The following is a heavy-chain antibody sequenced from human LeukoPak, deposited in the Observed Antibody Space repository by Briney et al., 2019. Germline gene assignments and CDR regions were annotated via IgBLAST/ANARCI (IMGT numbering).Heavy chain of an antibody. CDR2: ISPKGGYT. D-gene: IGHD2-21*02. CDR1: AFTFSNYY. Sequence: GGSLRLSCAASAFTFSNYYMSGIRQAPGKGLEWVSYISPKGGYTNYADSVKGRFTISRDNAKNSLYLQMNSLRAEDTAVYYCARELPNCGGDCPVGYWGQGTLVTVSS. J-gene: IGHJ4*02. V-gene: IGHV3-11*05. CDR3: ARELPNCGGDCPVGY.